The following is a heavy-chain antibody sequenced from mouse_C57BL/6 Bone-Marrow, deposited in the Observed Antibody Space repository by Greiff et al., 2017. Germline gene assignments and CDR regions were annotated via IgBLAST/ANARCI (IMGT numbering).Heavy chain of an antibody. CDR2: IYPGDGDT. D-gene: IGHD1-1*01. CDR1: GYAFSSYW. V-gene: IGHV1-80*01. Sequence: VQLQQSGAELVKPGASVKISCKASGYAFSSYWMNWVKQRPGKGLEWIGQIYPGDGDTNYNGKFKGKATLTADKSSSTAYMQLSSLTSEDSAVYFCARLCLITTVVARDYWGQGTTLTVSS. CDR3: ARLCLITTVVARDY. J-gene: IGHJ2*01.